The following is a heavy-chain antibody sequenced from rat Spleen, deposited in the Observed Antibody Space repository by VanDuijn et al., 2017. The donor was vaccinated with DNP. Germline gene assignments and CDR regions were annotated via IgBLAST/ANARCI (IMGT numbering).Heavy chain of an antibody. D-gene: IGHD4-3*01. V-gene: IGHV2-1*01. CDR3: TGGYGDWFAY. CDR1: GFSLTSNS. J-gene: IGHJ3*01. Sequence: QVQLKESGPGLVQPSQTLSLTCTVSGFSLTSNSVHWVRQPPGKGLEWVGAIWSGGSTDYNSALKSRLSISRDTSKSQVFLKMNSLQTEDTAIYFCTGGYGDWFAYWGQGTLVTVSS. CDR2: IWSGGST.